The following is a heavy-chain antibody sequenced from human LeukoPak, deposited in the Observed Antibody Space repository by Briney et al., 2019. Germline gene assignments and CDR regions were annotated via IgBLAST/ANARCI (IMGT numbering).Heavy chain of an antibody. J-gene: IGHJ4*02. V-gene: IGHV4-59*08. Sequence: PSETLSLTCTVSGGSISSYYWSWIRQPPGKGLEWIGYIYYSGSTNYNPSLKSRVTISVDTSKNQFSLKLSSVTAADTAVYYCARQEQQLLLDYCAQGTLVTVSS. CDR1: GGSISSYY. CDR3: ARQEQQLLLDY. CDR2: IYYSGST. D-gene: IGHD6-13*01.